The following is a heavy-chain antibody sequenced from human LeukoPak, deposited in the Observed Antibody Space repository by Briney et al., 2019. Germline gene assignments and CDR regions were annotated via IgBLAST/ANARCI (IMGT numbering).Heavy chain of an antibody. J-gene: IGHJ4*02. D-gene: IGHD1-14*01. CDR3: ARVAGGNFGF. V-gene: IGHV4-31*03. Sequence: SETLSLTCSVSGGSISSGGYYWSWIRQHPGKGLEWIGYIYDSGNTYYHPSLESRITMSVDTSKNQFSLKLTSVTAADTAVYYCARVAGGNFGFWGQGTLSPSPQ. CDR1: GGSISSGGYY. CDR2: IYDSGNT.